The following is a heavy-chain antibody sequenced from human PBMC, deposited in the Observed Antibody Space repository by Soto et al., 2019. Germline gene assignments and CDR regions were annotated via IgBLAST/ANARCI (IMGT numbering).Heavy chain of an antibody. J-gene: IGHJ4*02. CDR2: IYSGGYT. CDR3: ASGRGGGGY. CDR1: GFTVSNNY. D-gene: IGHD3-10*01. Sequence: EVQLVESGGGLIQPGGSLRLSCAVSGFTVSNNYMSWVRQAPGKGLEGVSVIYSGGYTAYGDSVKGRFTISRDNSKNTLYLKMNGRRAAATAVFSCASGRGGGGYWGQGTLVTVSS. V-gene: IGHV3-53*01.